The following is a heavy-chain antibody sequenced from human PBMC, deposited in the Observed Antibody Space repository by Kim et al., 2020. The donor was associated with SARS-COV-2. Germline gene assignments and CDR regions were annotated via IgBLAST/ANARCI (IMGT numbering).Heavy chain of an antibody. J-gene: IGHJ4*01. V-gene: IGHV3-30*18. Sequence: GGSLRLSCAASGFTFSSYGMHWVRQAPGKGLEWVAVISYDGSNKYYADSVKGRFTISRDNSKNTLYLQMNSLRAEDTAVYYCAKDLVVAVAGTLGFDYWG. CDR2: ISYDGSNK. CDR1: GFTFSSYG. D-gene: IGHD6-19*01. CDR3: AKDLVVAVAGTLGFDY.